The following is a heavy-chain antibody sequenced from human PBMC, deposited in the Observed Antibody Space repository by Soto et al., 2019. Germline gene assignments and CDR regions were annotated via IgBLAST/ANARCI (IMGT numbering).Heavy chain of an antibody. CDR2: IYYSGST. J-gene: IGHJ4*02. Sequence: PXETLSLTCTVAGCSVSSGSYYWSWIRQPPGKGLEWIGYIYYSGSTNYNPSLKSRVTISVDTSKNQFSLKLSSVTAADTAVYYCARERLPELHFDYWGQGTLVTVS. CDR3: ARERLPELHFDY. D-gene: IGHD1-26*01. V-gene: IGHV4-61*01. CDR1: GCSVSSGSYY.